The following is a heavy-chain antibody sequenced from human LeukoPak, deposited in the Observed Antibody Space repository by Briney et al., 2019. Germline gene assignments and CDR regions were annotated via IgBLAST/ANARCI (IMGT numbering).Heavy chain of an antibody. CDR2: IKEDGSEK. D-gene: IGHD3-16*01. Sequence: GGSLRLSCAASGFTFNSYSMHWVRQAPGKGLEWVANIKEDGSEKYYVDSVKGRFTISRDNAKNSLYLQMNSLRAEDTAVYYCAREMGAYWGQGTLVTVSS. CDR3: AREMGAY. V-gene: IGHV3-7*01. CDR1: GFTFNSYS. J-gene: IGHJ4*02.